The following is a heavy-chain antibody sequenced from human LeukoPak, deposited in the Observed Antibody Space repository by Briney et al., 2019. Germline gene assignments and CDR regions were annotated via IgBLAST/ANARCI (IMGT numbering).Heavy chain of an antibody. Sequence: VXXKXXXYTXXXXYMHWVRQAPGQGLEWMGWINPNSGGTNYAQKFQGRVTMTRDTSISTAYMELSRLRSDDTAVYYCARASYYDYAPDYWGQGTLVTVSS. CDR1: XYTXXXXY. D-gene: IGHD3-16*01. CDR3: ARASYYDYAPDY. V-gene: IGHV1-2*02. J-gene: IGHJ4*02. CDR2: INPNSGGT.